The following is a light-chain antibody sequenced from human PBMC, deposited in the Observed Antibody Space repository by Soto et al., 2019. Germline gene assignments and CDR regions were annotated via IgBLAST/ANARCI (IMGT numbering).Light chain of an antibody. V-gene: IGLV2-8*01. J-gene: IGLJ1*01. CDR2: EVS. Sequence: QSVLTQPPSASGSPGQSVTISCTGTSSYVGAYNYVSWYQQHPGKAPKLMIYEVSKRPSGVPDRFSGSKSGNTASLTVSGLQAEDEADYYCSSYAASNNLGFGTGTKAPS. CDR1: SSYVGAYNY. CDR3: SSYAASNNLG.